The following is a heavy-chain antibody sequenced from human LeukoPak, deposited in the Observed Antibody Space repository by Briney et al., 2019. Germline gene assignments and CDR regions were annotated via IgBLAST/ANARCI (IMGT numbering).Heavy chain of an antibody. V-gene: IGHV3-33*03. CDR3: AKQSGSKANFDF. J-gene: IGHJ4*02. Sequence: GGSLGLSCATSGFAFDAHGMHWVRQAPGKGLDWLATIWFDGTKIYYAQSVKGRFTISRDNSKNTLYLLMETLRVEDTAVYHCAKQSGSKANFDFWGQGTQVIVSS. D-gene: IGHD5-12*01. CDR2: IWFDGTKI. CDR1: GFAFDAHG.